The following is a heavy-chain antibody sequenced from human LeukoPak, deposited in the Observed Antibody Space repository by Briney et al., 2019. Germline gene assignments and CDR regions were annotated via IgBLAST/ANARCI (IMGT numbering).Heavy chain of an antibody. V-gene: IGHV3-9*01. J-gene: IGHJ6*04. CDR2: ISWNSGSI. D-gene: IGHD3-9*01. CDR3: AKRQSDGAFDI. CDR1: GFTFDDYA. Sequence: PGGSLRLSCAASGFTFDDYAMHWVRQAPGKGLEWVSGISWNSGSIGYADSVKGRFTISRDNAKNSLYLQMNSLRAEDTALYYCAKRQSDGAFDIWGKGTTVTVSS.